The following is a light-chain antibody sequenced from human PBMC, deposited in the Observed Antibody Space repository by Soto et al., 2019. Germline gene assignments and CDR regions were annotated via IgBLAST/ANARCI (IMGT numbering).Light chain of an antibody. CDR1: QDISNY. CDR3: QQYDNLPGFT. J-gene: IGKJ2*01. Sequence: DIQMTQSPSSLSASVGNRVTITCHASQDISNYLNWYQQKPGKAPKLLIYDASNLETGVPSRFSGSGSGTDFTFAISSLQPEDIATYYCQQYDNLPGFTFGQGTKLEIK. V-gene: IGKV1-33*01. CDR2: DAS.